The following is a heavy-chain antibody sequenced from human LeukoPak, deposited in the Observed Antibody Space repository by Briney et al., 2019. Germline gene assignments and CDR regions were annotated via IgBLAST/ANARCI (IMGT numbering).Heavy chain of an antibody. CDR2: IDGGGDST. Sequence: GRSMRPSSAASGFIFGIYAMGWVRHAPGKGLEWDSAIDGGGDSTYYAGSMKGRFTISRDNSKNTLHLQMNGLRAEDTAVYYCARFPSRAIDYCYHMDVWGKGTTVTVSS. CDR1: GFIFGIYA. CDR3: ARFPSRAIDYCYHMDV. D-gene: IGHD2-21*01. V-gene: IGHV3-23*01. J-gene: IGHJ6*03.